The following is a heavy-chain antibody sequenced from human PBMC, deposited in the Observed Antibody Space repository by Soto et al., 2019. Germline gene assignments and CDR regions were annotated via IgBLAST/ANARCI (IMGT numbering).Heavy chain of an antibody. CDR3: ACIFSGGYSYGFYYYGMDVWGQGTTVTVSSGKACPGESLKISCKGSGYNFIYYYYGMDV. D-gene: IGHD5-18*01. CDR1: GGSISSSSYY. J-gene: IGHJ6*02. Sequence: SETLSLTCTVSGGSISSSSYYWGWIRQPPGKGLEWIGSIFYSGSTYYNPSLKSRVTISVDTSKNQFSLKLTSVTAADTAVYYCACIFSGGYSYGFYYYGMDVWGQGTTVTVSSGKACPGESLKISCKGSGYNFIYYYYGMDVWGQGTTVTVSS. CDR2: IFYSGST. V-gene: IGHV4-39*01.